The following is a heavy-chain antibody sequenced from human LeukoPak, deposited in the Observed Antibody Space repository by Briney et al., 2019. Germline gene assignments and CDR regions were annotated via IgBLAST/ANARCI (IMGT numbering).Heavy chain of an antibody. Sequence: GGSLRLSCAPSGFTFSSYSMIWVRQAPGKGLGWVSYISSSSSTIYYADSVKGRFTISRDNAKNSLYLQMNSLRDEDTAVYYCARDLSGRYAFDIWGQGTMVTVSS. CDR2: ISSSSSTI. V-gene: IGHV3-48*02. J-gene: IGHJ3*02. D-gene: IGHD3-10*01. CDR3: ARDLSGRYAFDI. CDR1: GFTFSSYS.